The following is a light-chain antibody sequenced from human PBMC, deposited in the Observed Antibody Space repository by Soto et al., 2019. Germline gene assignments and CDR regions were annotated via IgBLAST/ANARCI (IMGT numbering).Light chain of an antibody. J-gene: IGLJ2*01. V-gene: IGLV2-14*01. Sequence: QSVLTQPATVSGSPGQSITISCTGTSSDIGTYNFVSWYRQRPGKAPKLLIHEINNRPSGVSIRFSGSKSGNTASLTISGLQAEDEADYYCSSDTTTSTLIFGGGTKLTVL. CDR2: EIN. CDR3: SSDTTTSTLI. CDR1: SSDIGTYNF.